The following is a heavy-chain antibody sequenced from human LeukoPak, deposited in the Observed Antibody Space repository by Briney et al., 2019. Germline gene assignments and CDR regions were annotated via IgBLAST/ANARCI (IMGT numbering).Heavy chain of an antibody. CDR2: IYYRGST. CDR3: ARALYCSGGSCYYEKDAFDI. Sequence: PSETLSLTCTVSGGSISSYYWSWIRQPPGKGLEWIGYIYYRGSTNYNPSLKSRVTTSVDTSKNQFSLKLSSVTAADTAVYYCARALYCSGGSCYYEKDAFDIWGQGTMVTVSS. V-gene: IGHV4-59*01. D-gene: IGHD2-15*01. CDR1: GGSISSYY. J-gene: IGHJ3*02.